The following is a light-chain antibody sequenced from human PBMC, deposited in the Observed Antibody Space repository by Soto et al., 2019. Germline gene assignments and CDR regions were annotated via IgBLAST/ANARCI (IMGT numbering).Light chain of an antibody. Sequence: EIVLTQSPGTLSLSPGERATLSCRASQSVNSNYLAWYQRKPGQAPRLLIYGASNRATDIPYRFSASGSGTDFTLTITRLEAEDFAVYYCQQYDSTPPPFGQGTKVEV. CDR1: QSVNSNY. CDR2: GAS. J-gene: IGKJ1*01. V-gene: IGKV3-20*01. CDR3: QQYDSTPPP.